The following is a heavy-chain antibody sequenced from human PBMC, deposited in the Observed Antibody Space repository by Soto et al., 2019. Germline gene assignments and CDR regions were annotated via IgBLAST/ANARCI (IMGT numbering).Heavy chain of an antibody. CDR3: ARGTGAEARGLDS. J-gene: IGHJ4*02. CDR1: GFRFNTYS. V-gene: IGHV3-33*01. CDR2: LWYDGSNE. D-gene: IGHD3-10*01. Sequence: LRLSCAASGFRFNTYSMHWVRQAPAKGLEWVALLWYDGSNENYAAAVKGRFTISRDNSNNILYLQMNSLTADDTAVYYCARGTGAEARGLDSWGQGTLVTVSS.